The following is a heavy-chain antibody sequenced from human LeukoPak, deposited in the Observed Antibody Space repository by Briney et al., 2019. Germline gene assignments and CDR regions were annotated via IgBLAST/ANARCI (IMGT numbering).Heavy chain of an antibody. J-gene: IGHJ4*02. V-gene: IGHV4-59*01. CDR1: GGSISSYY. Sequence: SETLSLTCPVSGGSISSYYWSWIRQPPGKGLERIGYIYYSGSTNYNPSLKSRVTISVDTSKNQFSLKLSSVTAADTAVYYCARSSTRMSSSSPMDYWGQGTLVTVSS. CDR2: IYYSGST. CDR3: ARSSTRMSSSSPMDY. D-gene: IGHD6-6*01.